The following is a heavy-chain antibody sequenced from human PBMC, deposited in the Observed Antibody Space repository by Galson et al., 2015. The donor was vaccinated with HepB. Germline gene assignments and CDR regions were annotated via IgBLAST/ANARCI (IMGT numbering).Heavy chain of an antibody. CDR1: GFTFSSYS. D-gene: IGHD1-1*01. Sequence: SLRLSCAASGFTFSSYSMNWVRQAPGKGLEWVSYISSSSSTIYYADSVKGRFTISRDNAKNSLYLQMNSLRAEDTAVYYCARVGWARRVHAFDIWGQGTMVPVSS. CDR2: ISSSSSTI. J-gene: IGHJ3*02. V-gene: IGHV3-48*01. CDR3: ARVGWARRVHAFDI.